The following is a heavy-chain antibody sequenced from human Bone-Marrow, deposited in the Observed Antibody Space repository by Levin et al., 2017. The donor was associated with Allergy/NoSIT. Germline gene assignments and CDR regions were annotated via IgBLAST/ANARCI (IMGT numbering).Heavy chain of an antibody. CDR2: IYYTGSI. D-gene: IGHD5-18*01. CDR1: GGSISSGGHY. Sequence: SETLSLTCTVSGGSISSGGHYWSWIRQHPGKGLEYIGYIYYTGSIYYNPSLRSRDTISVDTSKNQFSLKLSSVIAADTAVYYCARQVGEAMAMFDYWGHGTLVTVSS. CDR3: ARQVGEAMAMFDY. J-gene: IGHJ4*01. V-gene: IGHV4-31*03.